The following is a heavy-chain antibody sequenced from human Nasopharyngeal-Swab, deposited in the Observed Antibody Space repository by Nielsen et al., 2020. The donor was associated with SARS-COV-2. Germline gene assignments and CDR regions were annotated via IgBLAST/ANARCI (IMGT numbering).Heavy chain of an antibody. J-gene: IGHJ4*02. V-gene: IGHV4-59*11. Sequence: GSLSLSCTVSGASINSHFWSWIRQPPGKGLDWIGYISYGGSTNYNPSLRSRVTISVDTSKDQFSLKLNSVTAADTAMYFCARTTTTTPFDSWGQGTLVAVSS. D-gene: IGHD1-1*01. CDR2: ISYGGST. CDR3: ARTTTTTPFDS. CDR1: GASINSHF.